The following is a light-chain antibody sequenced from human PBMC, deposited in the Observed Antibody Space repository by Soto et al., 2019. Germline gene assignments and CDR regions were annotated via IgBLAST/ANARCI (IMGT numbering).Light chain of an antibody. CDR1: SSDVGSYNL. J-gene: IGLJ3*02. CDR2: EVS. CDR3: CSYAGSSTV. V-gene: IGLV2-23*02. Sequence: QSALTQPASVSGSPGQSITISCTGTSSDVGSYNLVSWYQQHPGKAPKLMIYEVSKRPSGVSDRFSGSKSGNTASLTISGIQAEDEADYYCCSYAGSSTVFGGGPKVTVL.